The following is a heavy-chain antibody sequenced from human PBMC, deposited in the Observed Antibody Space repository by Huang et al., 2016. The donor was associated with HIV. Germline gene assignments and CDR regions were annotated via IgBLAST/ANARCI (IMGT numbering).Heavy chain of an antibody. CDR2: INSDGSST. CDR1: GFSISSYW. V-gene: IGHV3-74*01. CDR3: ARDPRIQSWLNFFDY. Sequence: EVQLVESGGGLVQPGGSLRLSCAASGFSISSYWMHWVRQAPGKVLVGVSRINSDGSSTSYADSVKGRFTISRDNAKNTLYLQMNSLRAEDTAVYYCARDPRIQSWLNFFDYWGQGTLVSVSS. D-gene: IGHD3-22*01. J-gene: IGHJ4*02.